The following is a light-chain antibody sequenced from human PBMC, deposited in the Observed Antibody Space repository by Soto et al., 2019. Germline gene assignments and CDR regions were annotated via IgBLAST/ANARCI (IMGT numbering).Light chain of an antibody. CDR2: DAS. Sequence: VLTQSSATLSLSPGERATLSCRASQSFSSYLAWYQQKPGQAPRLLIYDASNRATGIPARFSGSGSGTDFTLTISSLEPEDFAVYYCQQRSNWPLLTLGGGTKVDIK. CDR3: QQRSNWPLLT. J-gene: IGKJ4*01. CDR1: QSFSSY. V-gene: IGKV3-11*01.